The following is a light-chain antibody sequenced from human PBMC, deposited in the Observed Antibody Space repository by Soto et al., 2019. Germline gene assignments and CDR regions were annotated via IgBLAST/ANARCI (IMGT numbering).Light chain of an antibody. CDR1: QSISSNF. CDR3: QQYNKWPLT. J-gene: IGKJ1*01. V-gene: IGKV3-20*01. Sequence: EIVLTQTPGTLSLSPGEGSTLSCRASQSISSNFLAWYQQKRGQAHRXXIHGASNRATGISDRFSGSGSGTDFTITISRLEPEDFAVYDCQQYNKWPLTFGQGTKVDIK. CDR2: GAS.